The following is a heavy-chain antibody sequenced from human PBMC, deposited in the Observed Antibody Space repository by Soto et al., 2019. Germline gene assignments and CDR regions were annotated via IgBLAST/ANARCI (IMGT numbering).Heavy chain of an antibody. J-gene: IGHJ6*03. D-gene: IGHD3-10*01. CDR2: INPNSGGT. V-gene: IGHV1-2*04. CDR3: TKDGGSGSYDLYYYYYMDV. Sequence: QVQLVQSGAEVKKPGASVKVSCKASGYTFTGYYMHWVRQAPGQGLEWMGWINPNSGGTNYAQKFQGWVTMTRDTPISTAYMELSRLRSDGTAVYYCTKDGGSGSYDLYYYYYMDVWGKGTTVTVTS. CDR1: GYTFTGYY.